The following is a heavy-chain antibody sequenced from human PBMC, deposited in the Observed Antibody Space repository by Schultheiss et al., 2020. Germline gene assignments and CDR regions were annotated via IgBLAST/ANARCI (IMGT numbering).Heavy chain of an antibody. CDR1: GFTFSSYA. CDR3: ARLGNYYGMDV. J-gene: IGHJ6*02. CDR2: IYYSGST. V-gene: IGHV4-39*07. D-gene: IGHD3-16*01. Sequence: GSLRLSCAASGFTFSSYAMSWVRQAPGKGLEWIGSIYYSGSTYYNPSLKSRVTISVDTSKNQFSLKLSSVTAADTAVYYCARLGNYYGMDVWGQGTTVTVSS.